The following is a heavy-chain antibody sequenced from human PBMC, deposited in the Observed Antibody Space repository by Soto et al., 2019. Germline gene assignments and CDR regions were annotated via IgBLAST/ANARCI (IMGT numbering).Heavy chain of an antibody. CDR2: MWSNGNSK. CDR1: GFTFNNFG. V-gene: IGHV3-33*01. CDR3: ARGKGSRNSGDSFDY. Sequence: VGTLRLSCAASGFTFNNFGMHWVRQAPGKGLEWVAVMWSNGNSKSYTDSVKGRITISRDNSKNTLYLELNTLTVEDTALYFCARGKGSRNSGDSFDYWGPGTLVTVSS. J-gene: IGHJ4*02. D-gene: IGHD2-15*01.